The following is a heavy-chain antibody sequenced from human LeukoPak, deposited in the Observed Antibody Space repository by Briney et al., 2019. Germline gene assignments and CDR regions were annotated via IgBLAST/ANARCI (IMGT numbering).Heavy chain of an antibody. CDR2: IYYSGST. D-gene: IGHD5-18*01. J-gene: IGHJ4*02. CDR3: ARNTAMAQPFDY. CDR1: GGSISSGDYY. Sequence: SETLSLTCTVSGGSISSGDYYWSWIRQPPGKGLEWIGYIYYSGSTYYNPSLKSRVTILVDTSKNQFSLKLSSVTAADTAVYYCARNTAMAQPFDYWGQGTLVTVSS. V-gene: IGHV4-30-4*01.